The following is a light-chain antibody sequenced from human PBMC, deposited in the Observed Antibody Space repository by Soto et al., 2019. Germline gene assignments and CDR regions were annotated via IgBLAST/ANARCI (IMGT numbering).Light chain of an antibody. CDR2: GAS. Sequence: EIVLTQSPGTLSLSPGEGATLSCRASQSINSFLAWYQQRRGQAPRLLIHGASNRATGIPDRFSGSGSWTDFTLTISRLEPEDFAVYYCQQYGSSPFTFGQGTRLEIK. V-gene: IGKV3-20*01. J-gene: IGKJ5*01. CDR3: QQYGSSPFT. CDR1: QSINSF.